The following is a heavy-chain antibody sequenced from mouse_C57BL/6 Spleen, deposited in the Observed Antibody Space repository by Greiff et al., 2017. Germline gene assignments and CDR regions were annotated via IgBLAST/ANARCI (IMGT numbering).Heavy chain of an antibody. Sequence: QVQLQQSGAELVRPGTSVKMSCKASGYTFTNYWIGWAKQRPGHGLEWIGDIYPGGGYTNYNEKFKGKATLTADKSSSTAYMQISSLTSEDSAIYYCARHYSNSWYFDVWGTGTTVTVSA. D-gene: IGHD2-5*01. CDR2: IYPGGGYT. CDR1: GYTFTNYW. J-gene: IGHJ1*03. CDR3: ARHYSNSWYFDV. V-gene: IGHV1-63*01.